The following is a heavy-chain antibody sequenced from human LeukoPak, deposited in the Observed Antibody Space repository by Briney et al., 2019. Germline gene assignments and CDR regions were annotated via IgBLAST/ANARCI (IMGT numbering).Heavy chain of an antibody. CDR3: AKRVSRGAVAALFDY. D-gene: IGHD6-19*01. Sequence: GGSLRLSCAASGFTFSSYAMSWVRQAPGKGLEWVSAISGSGGSTYYADSVKGRFTTSRDNSKNTLYLQMNSLRAEDTAVYYCAKRVSRGAVAALFDYWGQGTLVTVSS. CDR1: GFTFSSYA. CDR2: ISGSGGST. V-gene: IGHV3-23*01. J-gene: IGHJ4*02.